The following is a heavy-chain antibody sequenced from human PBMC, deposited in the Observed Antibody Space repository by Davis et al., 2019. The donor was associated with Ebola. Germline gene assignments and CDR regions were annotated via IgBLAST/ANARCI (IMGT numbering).Heavy chain of an antibody. Sequence: SVKVSCKASGGTFSSYAISWVRQAPGQGLEWMGRIIPILGIANYAQKFQGRVTITADKSTSTAYMELSSLRSEDTAVYYCARGIAMGTNFDYWGQGTLVTVSS. CDR3: ARGIAMGTNFDY. CDR2: IIPILGIA. V-gene: IGHV1-69*04. J-gene: IGHJ4*02. D-gene: IGHD5-18*01. CDR1: GGTFSSYA.